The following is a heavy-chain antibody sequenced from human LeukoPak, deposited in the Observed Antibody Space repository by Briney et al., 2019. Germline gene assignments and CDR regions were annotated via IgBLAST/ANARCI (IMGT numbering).Heavy chain of an antibody. CDR2: IYHSGST. D-gene: IGHD6-6*01. Sequence: PTETLSLTCAVSGGSISSSNWWSWVRQPPGKGLEWIGEIYHSGSTKYNPSLKSRVTISVDKSKNQFSLNLTSVTAADTAVYYCAREAAARPFYFYYYMDVWGKGTTVTVSS. CDR3: AREAAARPFYFYYYMDV. V-gene: IGHV4-4*02. CDR1: GGSISSSNW. J-gene: IGHJ6*03.